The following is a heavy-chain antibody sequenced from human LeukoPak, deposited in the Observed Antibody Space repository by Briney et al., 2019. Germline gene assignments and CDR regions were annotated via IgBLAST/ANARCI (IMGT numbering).Heavy chain of an antibody. V-gene: IGHV4-39*01. CDR1: GGSISSSSYS. Sequence: PSETLSLTCTVSGGSISSSSYSWGWIRQPPGKGLEWIGSIYYSGSTYYNPSLKSRVTISVDTSKNQFSLKLSSVTAADTAVYYCARRLGYYDILTGYLGWFDPWGQGTLVTVSS. J-gene: IGHJ5*02. D-gene: IGHD3-9*01. CDR3: ARRLGYYDILTGYLGWFDP. CDR2: IYYSGST.